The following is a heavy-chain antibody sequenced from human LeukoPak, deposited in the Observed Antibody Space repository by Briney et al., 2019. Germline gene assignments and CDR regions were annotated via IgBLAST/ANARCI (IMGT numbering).Heavy chain of an antibody. D-gene: IGHD3-10*01. CDR2: INHSGST. Sequence: PSETLSLTCAVHGGAFRGYYWNWIRQPPGKGLEWIGEINHSGSTNYNPSLQSRVTISVDTSQNQFSLKLNSVTAADTAVYYCARDTYYYSSGIDYWGQGTLVTVSS. CDR3: ARDTYYYSSGIDY. V-gene: IGHV4-34*01. CDR1: GGAFRGYY. J-gene: IGHJ4*02.